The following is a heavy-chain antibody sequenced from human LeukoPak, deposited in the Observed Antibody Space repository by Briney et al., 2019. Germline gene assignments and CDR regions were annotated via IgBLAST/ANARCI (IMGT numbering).Heavy chain of an antibody. D-gene: IGHD1-26*01. Sequence: SETLSLTCSVSGGSIRSSSYYWGWIRQPPGKGLEWIGTIHCTGSTYYTPSLKSRVTVSADTSNNQFSLKVSSVTAADTAVYYCARHPSGSSFDYWGQGTLVAVSS. J-gene: IGHJ4*02. V-gene: IGHV4-39*01. CDR1: GGSIRSSSYY. CDR2: IHCTGST. CDR3: ARHPSGSSFDY.